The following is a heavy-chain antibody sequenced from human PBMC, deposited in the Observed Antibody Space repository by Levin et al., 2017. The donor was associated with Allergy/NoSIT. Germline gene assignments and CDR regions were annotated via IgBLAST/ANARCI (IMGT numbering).Heavy chain of an antibody. CDR1: GFTFSSYE. D-gene: IGHD3-3*01. Sequence: GGSLRLSCAASGFTFSSYEMNWVRRAPGKGLEWVSYISSTGSTIYSADSVKGRFTISRDNATNSLYLHMNSLRAREPAVYYCARQLGNFWSGYNYFDYWGQGTLVTVSS. CDR2: ISSTGSTI. CDR3: ARQLGNFWSGYNYFDY. V-gene: IGHV3-48*03. J-gene: IGHJ4*02.